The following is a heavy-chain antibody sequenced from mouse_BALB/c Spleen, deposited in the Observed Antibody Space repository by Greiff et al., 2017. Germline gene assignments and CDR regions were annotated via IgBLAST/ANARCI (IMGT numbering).Heavy chain of an antibody. Sequence: EVKVVESGGGLVQPGGSLKLSCAASGFTFSSYGMSWVRQTPDKRLELVATINSNGGSTYYPDSVKGRFTISRDNAKNTLYLQMSSLKSEDTAMYYCAREDYYGSYWYFDVWGAGTTVTVSS. J-gene: IGHJ1*01. D-gene: IGHD1-2*01. CDR3: AREDYYGSYWYFDV. CDR1: GFTFSSYG. CDR2: INSNGGST. V-gene: IGHV5-6-3*01.